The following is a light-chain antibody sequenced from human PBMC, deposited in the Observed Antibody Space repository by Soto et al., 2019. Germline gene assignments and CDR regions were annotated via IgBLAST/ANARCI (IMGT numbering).Light chain of an antibody. J-gene: IGKJ1*01. Sequence: LVMTQFPATLSVSPGERVTLPCRASQSVSTNLAWYQQTRGQAPRLRMFDASTRATGIPARVSGRWAWTEFTLTISSLQSEESAIYYGQQYKNWPRTFCQGTKVYIK. CDR1: QSVSTN. CDR2: DAS. V-gene: IGKV3-15*01. CDR3: QQYKNWPRT.